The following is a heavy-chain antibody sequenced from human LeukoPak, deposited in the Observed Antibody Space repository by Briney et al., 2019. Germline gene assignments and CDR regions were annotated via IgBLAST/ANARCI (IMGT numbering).Heavy chain of an antibody. V-gene: IGHV3-23*01. Sequence: GGSLRLSCAVSGFTFSNFAMSWVRQAPGKGLEWVSAIYGSGGSTYYADSVKGRFTISRDNSKSTLYLQMNSLRDEDTAVYYCAKDPRSNGWYSYFFDYWGQGTLVTVSS. J-gene: IGHJ4*02. CDR2: IYGSGGST. CDR3: AKDPRSNGWYSYFFDY. CDR1: GFTFSNFA. D-gene: IGHD6-19*01.